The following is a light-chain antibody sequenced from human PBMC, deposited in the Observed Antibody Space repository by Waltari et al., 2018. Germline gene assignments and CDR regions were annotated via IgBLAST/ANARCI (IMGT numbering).Light chain of an antibody. J-gene: IGLJ3*02. CDR3: SSYAGSNGLV. V-gene: IGLV2-8*01. CDR1: SSDVGGYNF. Sequence: QSALTQPPSASGSPGQSVTISCTGTSSDVGGYNFVSWYQQHPGKAPKLMTYEVSKRPSGVPDRFSGSKSGNTASLTVSGLQAEDEADYYCSSYAGSNGLVFGGGTKLTVL. CDR2: EVS.